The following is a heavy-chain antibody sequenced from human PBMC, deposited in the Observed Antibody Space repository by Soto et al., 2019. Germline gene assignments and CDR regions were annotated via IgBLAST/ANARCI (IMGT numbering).Heavy chain of an antibody. CDR2: IYWDDDK. Sequence: QITLNESGPAPVKPRQTLTLTCTFSGFSLTTSGVGVGWICQSPGRAPEWLALIYWDDDKSYSPSLKSRLTITNDASKNQVVLTMADLVPADTATYYCAHRVLRTVFGLVTTTAIYFDFWGQGTPVAVSS. J-gene: IGHJ4*02. V-gene: IGHV2-5*02. CDR1: GFSLTTSGVG. CDR3: AHRVLRTVFGLVTTTAIYFDF. D-gene: IGHD3-3*01.